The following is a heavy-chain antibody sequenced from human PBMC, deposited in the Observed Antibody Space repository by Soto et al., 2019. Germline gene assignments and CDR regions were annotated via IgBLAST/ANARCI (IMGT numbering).Heavy chain of an antibody. CDR3: AKGHSSSWYGLYYFDY. CDR1: GFTFSSYA. D-gene: IGHD6-13*01. CDR2: ISGSGGST. V-gene: IGHV3-23*01. J-gene: IGHJ4*02. Sequence: GGSLRLSCAASGFTFSSYAMSWVRQAPGKGLEWVSAISGSGGSTYYADSVKGRFTISRDNSKNTLYLQMNSLRAEDTAVYYCAKGHSSSWYGLYYFDYWGQGTLVTVS.